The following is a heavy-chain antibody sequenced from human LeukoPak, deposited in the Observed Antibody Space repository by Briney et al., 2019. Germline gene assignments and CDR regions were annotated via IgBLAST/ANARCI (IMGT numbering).Heavy chain of an antibody. Sequence: SETLSLTCTVSGGSISSYYWSWIRQPPGKGLEWIGYIYYSGSTNYNPSLKSRVTISVDTSKNQFSLKLSSVTAADTAVYYCARQTMVRGVISFDYWGQGTLVTVPS. CDR3: ARQTMVRGVISFDY. J-gene: IGHJ4*02. V-gene: IGHV4-59*08. CDR1: GGSISSYY. CDR2: IYYSGST. D-gene: IGHD3-10*01.